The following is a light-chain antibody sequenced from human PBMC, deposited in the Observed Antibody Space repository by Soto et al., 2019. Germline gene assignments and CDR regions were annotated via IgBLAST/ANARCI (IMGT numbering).Light chain of an antibody. CDR3: QHYGGSPLVT. J-gene: IGKJ5*01. CDR1: QSVSSSY. CDR2: GTS. V-gene: IGKV3-20*01. Sequence: EIVLTQSPGTLSLSPGERATLSCRARQSVSSSYLAWYQQKPGQAPRLLIYGTSRRATGIPDRFSGSGSGTGCTLTISRREPEACAVYFCQHYGGSPLVTFGQGKRLESK.